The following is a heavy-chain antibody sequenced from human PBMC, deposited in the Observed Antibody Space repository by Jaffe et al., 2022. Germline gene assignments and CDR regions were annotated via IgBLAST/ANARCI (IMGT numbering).Heavy chain of an antibody. Sequence: QVQLQESGPGLVKPSQTLSLTCTVSGGSISSGSYYWSWIRQPAGKGLEWIGRIYTSGSTNYNPSLKSRVTISVDTSKNQFSLKLSSVTAADTAVYYCARARLLPFYDILTADAFDIWGQGTMVTVSS. D-gene: IGHD3-9*01. CDR1: GGSISSGSYY. V-gene: IGHV4-61*02. CDR2: IYTSGST. J-gene: IGHJ3*02. CDR3: ARARLLPFYDILTADAFDI.